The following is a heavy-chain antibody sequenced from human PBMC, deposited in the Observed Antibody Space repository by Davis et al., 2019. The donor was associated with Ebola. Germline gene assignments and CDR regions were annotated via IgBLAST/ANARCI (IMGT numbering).Heavy chain of an antibody. D-gene: IGHD4-17*01. Sequence: SETLSLTCSVSGGSISSTSYYWGWIRQPPGKGLEWIGSIYYSGSTNYNPSLKSRVTISVDTSKNQFSLKLSSVTAADTAVYYCARATVTTLFDYWGQGTLVTVSS. CDR3: ARATVTTLFDY. CDR1: GGSISSTSYY. CDR2: IYYSGST. V-gene: IGHV4-39*07. J-gene: IGHJ4*02.